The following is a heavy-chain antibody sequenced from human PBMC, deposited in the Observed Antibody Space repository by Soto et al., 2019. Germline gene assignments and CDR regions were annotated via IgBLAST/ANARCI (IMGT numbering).Heavy chain of an antibody. V-gene: IGHV3-30-3*01. CDR3: ARDNDILTGYDYYYGMDV. D-gene: IGHD3-9*01. CDR2: ISYDGSNK. Sequence: GGSLRLSCGASGFTFISYAMHWVRQAPGKGLEWVAVISYDGSNKYYADSVKGRFTISRDNSKNTLYLQMNSLRAEDTAVYYCARDNDILTGYDYYYGMDVWGQGTTVTVSS. CDR1: GFTFISYA. J-gene: IGHJ6*02.